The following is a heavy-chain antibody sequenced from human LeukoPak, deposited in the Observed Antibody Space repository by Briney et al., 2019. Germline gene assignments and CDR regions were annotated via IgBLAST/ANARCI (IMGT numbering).Heavy chain of an antibody. CDR3: ARERGSSSWYYFDY. J-gene: IGHJ4*02. V-gene: IGHV3-11*01. CDR1: GFTVSSNY. D-gene: IGHD6-13*01. Sequence: GGSLRLSCAASGFTVSSNYMSWVRQAPGKGLEWVSYISSSGSTIYYADSVKGRFTISRDNAKNSLYLQMNSLRAEDTAVYYCARERGSSSWYYFDYWGQGTLVTVSS. CDR2: ISSSGSTI.